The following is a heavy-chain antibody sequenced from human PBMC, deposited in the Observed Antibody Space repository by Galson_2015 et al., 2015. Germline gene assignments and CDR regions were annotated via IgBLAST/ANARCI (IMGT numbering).Heavy chain of an antibody. J-gene: IGHJ4*02. D-gene: IGHD2-8*01. CDR2: ISNSGINI. CDR1: GFTFRTYS. Sequence: SLRLSCAASGFTFRTYSMNWVRQAPGKGLEWVSSISNSGINIYYADSVKGRFTISRDNAKNSLYLQMNSLRAEDTAVYYCARNNDYGDYWGQGTLVTVSS. V-gene: IGHV3-21*01. CDR3: ARNNDYGDY.